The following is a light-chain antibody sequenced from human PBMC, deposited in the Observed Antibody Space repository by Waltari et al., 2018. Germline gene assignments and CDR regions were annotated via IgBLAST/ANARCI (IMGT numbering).Light chain of an antibody. Sequence: DIVMTQSPDSLAVSLGERATINCKSSQSLLYSSNNKNYLAWYRQKPGQPPKLLIYWASTRESGVPDRFGGSGSGADFTLTISSLQAEDVAIYYCQQYYSTPRTFGQGTKLEIK. J-gene: IGKJ2*01. CDR2: WAS. CDR1: QSLLYSSNNKNY. CDR3: QQYYSTPRT. V-gene: IGKV4-1*01.